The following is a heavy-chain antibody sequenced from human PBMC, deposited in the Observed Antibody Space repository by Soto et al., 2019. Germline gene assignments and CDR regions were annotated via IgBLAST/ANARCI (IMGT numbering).Heavy chain of an antibody. D-gene: IGHD3-10*01. J-gene: IGHJ5*02. CDR2: ISGNSKYI. Sequence: WGTLRLSCAASGFTFSDYSMNWVRQAPGKGLEWVSCISGNSKYIYYADSVKGRFTISRDNAKNSLYLQMDSLRPDDTAVYYCARDGWCAGVTYRYWFDPWGQGTLVTVSS. V-gene: IGHV3-21*01. CDR1: GFTFSDYS. CDR3: ARDGWCAGVTYRYWFDP.